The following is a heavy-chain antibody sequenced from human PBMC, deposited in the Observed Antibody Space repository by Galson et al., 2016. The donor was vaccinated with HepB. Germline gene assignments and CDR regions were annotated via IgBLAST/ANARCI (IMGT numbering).Heavy chain of an antibody. D-gene: IGHD6-25*01. CDR1: GGSVSSDTW. Sequence: ETLSLTCAVSGGSVSSDTWWSWVRQPPEKGLEWIAEADHRGNSNYNPALKTRVIISVDSSKNEISLKLTSVTAADTAVYYCAKNGPAHSGGWYFGLWGRGTLVTVSS. J-gene: IGHJ2*01. CDR3: AKNGPAHSGGWYFGL. CDR2: ADHRGNS. V-gene: IGHV4-4*02.